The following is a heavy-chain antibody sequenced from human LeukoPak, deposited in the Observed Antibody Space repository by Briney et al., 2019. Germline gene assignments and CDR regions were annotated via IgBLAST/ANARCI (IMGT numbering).Heavy chain of an antibody. D-gene: IGHD6-19*01. J-gene: IGHJ4*02. CDR3: ARQYSSEFDY. Sequence: PGGSLRLSCAASGFTFSRFGMHWVRQAPGKGLEWVALIRYDGSDEYYADSVRGRFTISRDNSKNTFYLQMDSLRTDDTAVYYCARQYSSEFDYWGQGTLVTVSS. CDR1: GFTFSRFG. CDR2: IRYDGSDE. V-gene: IGHV3-30*02.